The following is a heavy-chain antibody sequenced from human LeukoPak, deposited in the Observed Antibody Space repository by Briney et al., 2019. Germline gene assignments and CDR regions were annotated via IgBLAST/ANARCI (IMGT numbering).Heavy chain of an antibody. J-gene: IGHJ3*02. D-gene: IGHD2-15*01. CDR3: ARGTVVVVAATPYSAFDI. Sequence: SWIRQHPGKGLEWIGYIYYSGSTYYNPSLKSRVTISVDTSKNQFSLKLSSVTAADTAVYYCARGTVVVVAATPYSAFDIWGQGTMVTVSS. V-gene: IGHV4-31*02. CDR2: IYYSGST.